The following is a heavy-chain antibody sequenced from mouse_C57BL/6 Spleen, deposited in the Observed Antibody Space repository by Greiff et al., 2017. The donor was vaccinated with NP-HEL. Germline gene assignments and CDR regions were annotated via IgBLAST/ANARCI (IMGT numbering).Heavy chain of an antibody. CDR1: GYTFTDYY. J-gene: IGHJ2*01. CDR2: INPNNGGT. Sequence: EVQLQQSGPELVKPGASVKISCKASGYTFTDYYMNWVKQSHGKSLEWIGDINPNNGGTSYNQKFKGKATLTVDKSSSTAYMELRSLTSEDSAFYYCARRYDYDGYYFDYWGQGTTLTVSS. V-gene: IGHV1-26*01. D-gene: IGHD2-4*01. CDR3: ARRYDYDGYYFDY.